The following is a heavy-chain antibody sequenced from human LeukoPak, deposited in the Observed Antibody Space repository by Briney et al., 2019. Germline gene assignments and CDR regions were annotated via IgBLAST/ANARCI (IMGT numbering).Heavy chain of an antibody. Sequence: GGSLRLSCAASGFTVSSNYMNWVRQAPGKGLEWVSVIYSGGSTYYADSVKGRFTISRDNSKNTLYLQMNSLRVEDTAVYYCAREYSYGEFDYWGQGTLVTVSS. J-gene: IGHJ4*02. D-gene: IGHD5-18*01. CDR3: AREYSYGEFDY. CDR1: GFTVSSNY. CDR2: IYSGGST. V-gene: IGHV3-53*01.